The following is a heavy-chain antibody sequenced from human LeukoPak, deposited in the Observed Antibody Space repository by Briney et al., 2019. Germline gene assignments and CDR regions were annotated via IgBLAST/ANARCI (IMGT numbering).Heavy chain of an antibody. D-gene: IGHD1-26*01. Sequence: GRSLRLSCTASEFSFSIYDLHWVRQAPGNCLEYVSTIGTAGDTYYAGSVRDRFFISREDAKNSLYLQMISLRADDTAVYYCARAPSRGERLRAFDVWGQGTMVTVST. J-gene: IGHJ3*01. V-gene: IGHV3-13*01. CDR1: EFSFSIYD. CDR3: ARAPSRGERLRAFDV. CDR2: IGTAGDT.